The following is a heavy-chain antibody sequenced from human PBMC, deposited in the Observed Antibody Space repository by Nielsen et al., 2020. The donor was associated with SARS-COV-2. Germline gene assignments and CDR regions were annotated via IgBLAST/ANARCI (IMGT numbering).Heavy chain of an antibody. D-gene: IGHD2-15*01. CDR3: AKELSTSYCSDATRLNSFDP. V-gene: IGHV3-7*04. CDR1: GFNFSGCW. Sequence: GESLKISCAASGFNFSGCWMSWVRQAPGKGLEWVANIRQDGSENYYVDSLKGRISISRDNAKNSMYLQMNSLRDEDTAVYYCAKELSTSYCSDATRLNSFDPWGQGTLVTVSS. J-gene: IGHJ5*02. CDR2: IRQDGSEN.